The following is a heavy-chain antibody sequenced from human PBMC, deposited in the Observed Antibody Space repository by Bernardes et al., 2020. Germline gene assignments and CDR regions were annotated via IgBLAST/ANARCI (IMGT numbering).Heavy chain of an antibody. V-gene: IGHV3-21*01. CDR3: ARDIDYYGSSGSWSTY. CDR2: ISSSTSYK. J-gene: IGHJ4*02. D-gene: IGHD3-22*01. Sequence: GSLSLSCSSSGFTFSSYNRNWVRQAPGKGLEWVSSISSSTSYKYYPYPVKGRFTISRDNAKNSLYLQMNSLRAEDTAVYYCARDIDYYGSSGSWSTYWGQGSLVTVSS. CDR1: GFTFSSYN.